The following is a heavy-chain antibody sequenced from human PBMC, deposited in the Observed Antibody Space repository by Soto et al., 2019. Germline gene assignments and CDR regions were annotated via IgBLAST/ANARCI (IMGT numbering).Heavy chain of an antibody. V-gene: IGHV3-15*07. D-gene: IGHD3-3*01. CDR1: GFTFSNAW. CDR3: TTVPVLRFVEWLSEFDS. J-gene: IGHJ4*02. CDR2: IKSKTDGGTT. Sequence: GGSLRLSCAASGFTFSNAWMNWVRQAPGKGLEWVGRIKSKTDGGTTDYAAPVKGRFTISRDDSKNTLYLQMNSLKTEDTAVYYCTTVPVLRFVEWLSEFDSCGQGTLVIVSS.